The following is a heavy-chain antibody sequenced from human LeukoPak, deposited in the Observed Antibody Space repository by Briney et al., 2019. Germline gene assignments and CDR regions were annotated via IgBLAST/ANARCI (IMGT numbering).Heavy chain of an antibody. V-gene: IGHV3-48*01. Sequence: GGSLRLSCVASGFTFSTYEMNWVRQAPGKGLEWPSYISSSSSTIYYADSVKGRFTISRDNAKNSLYLQLNSLRPEDTGLYYCARDRGGWPDYWGQGTLVTVSS. CDR1: GFTFSTYE. J-gene: IGHJ4*02. D-gene: IGHD6-19*01. CDR3: ARDRGGWPDY. CDR2: ISSSSSTI.